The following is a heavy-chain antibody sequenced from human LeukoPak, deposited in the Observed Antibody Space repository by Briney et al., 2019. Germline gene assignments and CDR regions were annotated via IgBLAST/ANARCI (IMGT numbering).Heavy chain of an antibody. CDR3: AKDDVPQSPLGDMSPWGVFDY. CDR1: GYTFTAYD. CDR2: ISPNSGVT. J-gene: IGHJ4*01. Sequence: GSVKVSCTASGYTFTAYDIHWLRQAPGQGPEWMAWISPNSGVTHSSQKFQGRVTMTRDTSINTAYMELSSLTSDDTAFYYCAKDDVPQSPLGDMSPWGVFDYWGHGTLGTVSS. D-gene: IGHD3-16*01. V-gene: IGHV1-2*02.